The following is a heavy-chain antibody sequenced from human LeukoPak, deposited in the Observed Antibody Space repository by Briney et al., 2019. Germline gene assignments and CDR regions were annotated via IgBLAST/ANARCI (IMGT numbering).Heavy chain of an antibody. CDR1: GYRFTSYW. Sequence: GEPLQISCQGSGYRFTSYWIGWVRPMPGKGLEWMGIIYPGDSDTRYSPSFQGQVPISADKSISTAYLQWSSLKASDTAMYYCATKGERRPFDYWGQGTLVTVSS. J-gene: IGHJ4*02. CDR3: ATKGERRPFDY. V-gene: IGHV5-51*01. D-gene: IGHD1-1*01. CDR2: IYPGDSDT.